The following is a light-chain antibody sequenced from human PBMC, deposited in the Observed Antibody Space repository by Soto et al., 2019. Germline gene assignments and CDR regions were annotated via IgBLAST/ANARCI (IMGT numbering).Light chain of an antibody. CDR3: QQSYSSRLI. V-gene: IGKV1-39*01. J-gene: IGKJ4*01. Sequence: DIQMTQSPSSLSASVGDRVTITCRASQSISSYVSWYQQKPGKAPKLLIYAASSLQSGVPSRFSGSGSETDFTRTISTLQSLSVGAYYCQQSYSSRLILGGGTK. CDR2: AAS. CDR1: QSISSY.